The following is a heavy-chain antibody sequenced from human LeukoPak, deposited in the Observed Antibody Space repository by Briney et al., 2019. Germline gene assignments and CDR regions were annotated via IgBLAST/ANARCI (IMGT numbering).Heavy chain of an antibody. CDR1: GGSISSYY. CDR2: IYYSGSA. CDR3: ARGILTGYYKD. V-gene: IGHV4-59*01. D-gene: IGHD3-9*01. Sequence: PSETLSLTCTVSGGSISSYYWSWIRQPPGKGLEWIGYIYYSGSANYNPSLKSRVTISIHTSKNQFSLKLSSVTAADTAVYYCARGILTGYYKDWGQGTLVTVSS. J-gene: IGHJ4*02.